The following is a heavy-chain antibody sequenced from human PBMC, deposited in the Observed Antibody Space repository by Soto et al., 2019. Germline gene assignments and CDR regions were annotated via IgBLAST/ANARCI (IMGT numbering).Heavy chain of an antibody. J-gene: IGHJ4*02. CDR2: MNPNSGNT. CDR3: ARKSPHSYGTCDFDY. CDR1: VSTFTSYD. Sequence: QVQLVQSGAEVKKPGASVKVSCKASVSTFTSYDINWVRQATGQGLEWMGWMNPNSGNTGYAQKFQGRVTMTRNTSISTAYMELSSLRSEDTAVYYCARKSPHSYGTCDFDYWGQGTLVTVSS. D-gene: IGHD5-18*01. V-gene: IGHV1-8*01.